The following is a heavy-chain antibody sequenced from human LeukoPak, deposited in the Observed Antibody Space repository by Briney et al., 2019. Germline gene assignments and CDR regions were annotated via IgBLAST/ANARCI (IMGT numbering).Heavy chain of an antibody. CDR1: GLTLSSYS. D-gene: IGHD3-10*01. Sequence: GGSLRLSCVASGLTLSSYSVSWVRQAHPGKGLQWISGITASGDNTYFIDSVKGRFTVSRDNSNNTVHLQLNSLRAEDTAVYYCAKWSGFGDIWGQGTTVTVSS. CDR2: ITASGDNT. J-gene: IGHJ6*02. V-gene: IGHV3-23*01. CDR3: AKWSGFGDI.